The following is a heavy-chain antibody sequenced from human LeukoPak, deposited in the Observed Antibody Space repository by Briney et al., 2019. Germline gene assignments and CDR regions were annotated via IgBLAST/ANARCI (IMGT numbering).Heavy chain of an antibody. V-gene: IGHV4-31*03. D-gene: IGHD2-15*01. CDR2: IYHSGSP. CDR3: TRVGYCTGGSCYGLDH. CDR1: GGSISSSGYY. Sequence: PSETLSLTCTVSGGSISSSGYYWSWIRQHPGKGLEWIGYIYHSGSPYYNPSLKSRLTISVDTSKNQFSLKLSSVTAADTAVYYCTRVGYCTGGSCYGLDHWGQGTLVTVSS. J-gene: IGHJ4*02.